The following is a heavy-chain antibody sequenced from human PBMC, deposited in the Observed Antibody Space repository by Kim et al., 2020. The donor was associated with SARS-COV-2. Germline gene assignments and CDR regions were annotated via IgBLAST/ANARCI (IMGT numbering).Heavy chain of an antibody. CDR2: TT. J-gene: IGHJ5*02. Sequence: TTDYAAPVKGRFTISRDDSKNTLYLKMNSLKTEDTAVYYCTTDPTTVTTPWGQGTLVTVSS. V-gene: IGHV3-15*01. CDR3: TTDPTTVTTP. D-gene: IGHD4-17*01.